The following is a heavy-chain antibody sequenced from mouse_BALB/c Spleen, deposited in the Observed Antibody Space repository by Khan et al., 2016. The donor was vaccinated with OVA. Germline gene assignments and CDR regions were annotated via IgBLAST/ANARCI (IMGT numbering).Heavy chain of an antibody. CDR3: AKFTPDYYSMDY. Sequence: LQLVESGPGLVAPSQSLSISCTVSGFSLSSYGVNWVRQPPGKGLEWLGVIWGDGSPTYHSALISRLFISKDNSKSQVFLKLNSLQTDDTATYDCAKFTPDYYSMDYWGQGTPVTVAS. V-gene: IGHV2-3*01. CDR1: GFSLSSYG. J-gene: IGHJ4*01. CDR2: IWGDGSP. D-gene: IGHD1-1*01.